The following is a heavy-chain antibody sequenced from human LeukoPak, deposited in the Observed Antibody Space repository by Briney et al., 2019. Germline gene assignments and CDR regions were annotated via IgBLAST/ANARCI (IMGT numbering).Heavy chain of an antibody. D-gene: IGHD3-10*01. CDR2: IKQDGSDK. V-gene: IGHV3-7*04. J-gene: IGHJ4*02. CDR1: GFTFSSYW. Sequence: GGSLRLSCAASGFTFSSYWMTWVRQATGKGLEWVASIKQDGSDKYYVDSVKGRFTISRDNAKNSLYLQMNSLRAEDTAVYYCARDLWGGSGSGFDYWGQGTLVTVSS. CDR3: ARDLWGGSGSGFDY.